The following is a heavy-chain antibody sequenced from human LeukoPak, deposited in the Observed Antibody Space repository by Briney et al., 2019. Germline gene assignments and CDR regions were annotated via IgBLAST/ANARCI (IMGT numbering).Heavy chain of an antibody. V-gene: IGHV3-23*01. J-gene: IGHJ4*02. CDR1: GFTFSSYA. D-gene: IGHD4-17*01. Sequence: GGSLRLSCAASGFTFSSYAMSWVRQAPGKGLEWVSAISGSGGSTYYADSVRGRFTISRDNSKNTLYLQMNSLRAEDTAVYYCAKRDYGDCGIDYWGQGTLVTVSS. CDR3: AKRDYGDCGIDY. CDR2: ISGSGGST.